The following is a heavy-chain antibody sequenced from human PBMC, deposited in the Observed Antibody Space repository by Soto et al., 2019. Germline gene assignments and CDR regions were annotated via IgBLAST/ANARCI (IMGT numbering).Heavy chain of an antibody. CDR1: GGSFSGYY. Sequence: SETLSLTCAVYGGSFSGYYWSWIRQPPGKGLEWIGEINHSGSTNYNPSLKSRVTISVDTSKNQFSLKLSSVTTADTAVYYCARGNAFDIWGQGTMVTVSS. V-gene: IGHV4-34*01. J-gene: IGHJ3*02. CDR3: ARGNAFDI. CDR2: INHSGST.